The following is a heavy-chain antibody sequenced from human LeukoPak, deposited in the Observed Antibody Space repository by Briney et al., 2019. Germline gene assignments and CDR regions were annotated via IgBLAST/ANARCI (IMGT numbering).Heavy chain of an antibody. CDR2: ISAYNGNT. Sequence: GASVKVSCKASGYTFTSYGISWVRQDPGQGLEWMGWISAYNGNTNYAQKLQGRVTMTTDTSTSTAYMELRSLRSDDTAVYYCTTSSSWYGNWFDPWGQGTLVTVSS. D-gene: IGHD6-13*01. J-gene: IGHJ5*02. V-gene: IGHV1-18*01. CDR1: GYTFTSYG. CDR3: TTSSSWYGNWFDP.